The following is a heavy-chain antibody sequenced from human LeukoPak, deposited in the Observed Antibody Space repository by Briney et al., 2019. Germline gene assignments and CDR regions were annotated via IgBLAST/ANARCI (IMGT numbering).Heavy chain of an antibody. Sequence: SVKVSCKASGYTFTSYGISWVRQAPGQGLEWTGGIIPIFGTANYAQKFQGRVTITTDESTSTAYMELSSLRSEDTAVYYCARDTYTAFDYWGQGTLVTVSS. J-gene: IGHJ4*02. D-gene: IGHD5-18*01. CDR3: ARDTYTAFDY. CDR2: IIPIFGTA. CDR1: GYTFTSYG. V-gene: IGHV1-69*05.